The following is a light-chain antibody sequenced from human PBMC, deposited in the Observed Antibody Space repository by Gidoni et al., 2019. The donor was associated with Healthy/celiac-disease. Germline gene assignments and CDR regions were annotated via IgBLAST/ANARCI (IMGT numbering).Light chain of an antibody. CDR2: GKN. CDR3: NSRYSSGNHTNV. CDR1: SLRRYY. Sequence: SSELTQDPAVSVPLGQTVRITCQGDSLRRYYASGYPPKPGQAHVLVIYGKNNRPSGSPDRFSGSSSGNTASVTITGAQAEDEADYYCNSRYSSGNHTNVFGTGTKVTVL. V-gene: IGLV3-19*01. J-gene: IGLJ1*01.